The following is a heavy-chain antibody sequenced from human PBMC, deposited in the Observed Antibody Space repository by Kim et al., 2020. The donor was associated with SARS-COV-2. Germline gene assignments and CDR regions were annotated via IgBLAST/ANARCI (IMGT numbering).Heavy chain of an antibody. D-gene: IGHD3-9*01. J-gene: IGHJ6*02. CDR3: ARARYYPYGMDV. CDR1: GFTFSSYA. CDR2: ISYDGSNK. V-gene: IGHV3-30*04. Sequence: GGSLRLSCAASGFTFSSYAMHWVRQAPGKGLEWVAVISYDGSNKYYADSVKGRFTISRDNSKNTLYLQMNSLRAEDTAVYYCARARYYPYGMDVWGQGTT.